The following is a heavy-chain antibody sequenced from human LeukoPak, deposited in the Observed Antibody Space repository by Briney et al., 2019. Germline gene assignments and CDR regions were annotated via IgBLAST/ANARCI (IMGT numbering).Heavy chain of an antibody. J-gene: IGHJ4*02. D-gene: IGHD3-10*01. CDR2: IHPNSGGT. CDR1: GYTFTGYY. V-gene: IGHV1-2*02. CDR3: ARNYYGSGIYYNPGGY. Sequence: GSSVKVSCKASGYTFTGYYIHWVRQAPGQGLEWMGWIHPNSGGTNYAQKFQGRATMTRDSSITTVYMELSRLTSGDTAVYYCARNYYGSGIYYNPGGYWGQGTLVTVSS.